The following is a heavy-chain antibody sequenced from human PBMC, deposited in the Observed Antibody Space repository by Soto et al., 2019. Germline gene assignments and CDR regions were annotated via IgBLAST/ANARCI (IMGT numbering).Heavy chain of an antibody. V-gene: IGHV3-21*01. CDR2: ISSSSSYI. J-gene: IGHJ3*02. D-gene: IGHD3-22*01. CDR1: GFPFSCYS. Sequence: GSLRLSCSASGFPFSCYSMNWVRPAPGKGLEWVSSISSSSSYIYYADSVEGRFTISRANAKNSLYLQMNGLRAEDTAVYYCARDPEYYYDSSGYTIGAFDIWGQGTMVTVS. CDR3: ARDPEYYYDSSGYTIGAFDI.